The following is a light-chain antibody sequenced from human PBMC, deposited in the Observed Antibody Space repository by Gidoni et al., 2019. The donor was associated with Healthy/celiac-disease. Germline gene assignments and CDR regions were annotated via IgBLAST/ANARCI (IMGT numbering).Light chain of an antibody. V-gene: IGKV1-5*03. J-gene: IGKJ4*01. CDR2: KAS. CDR3: QQYNSYSLLT. CDR1: QSISSW. Sequence: DIQMTQSPSTLSASVGDRVTITCRASQSISSWLAWYQQKPGKAPKLLIYKASSLESGVPSRFSGSGSGTEFTLTISSLQPDDFATYYCQQYNSYSLLTFXGXTKVXIK.